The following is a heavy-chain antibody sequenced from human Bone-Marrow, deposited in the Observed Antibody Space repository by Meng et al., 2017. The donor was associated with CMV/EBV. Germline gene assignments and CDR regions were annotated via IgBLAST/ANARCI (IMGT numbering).Heavy chain of an antibody. CDR2: MGTAGDT. V-gene: IGHV3-13*01. Sequence: GGSLRLSCAASGFTFSSYDMHWVRQATGKGLEWVSAMGTAGDTYYPGSVTGRFTISRENAKNSLYLQMNSLRAGDTAVYYCAREVSNAFDIWGQGTMVTVSS. D-gene: IGHD2-8*01. J-gene: IGHJ3*02. CDR3: AREVSNAFDI. CDR1: GFTFSSYD.